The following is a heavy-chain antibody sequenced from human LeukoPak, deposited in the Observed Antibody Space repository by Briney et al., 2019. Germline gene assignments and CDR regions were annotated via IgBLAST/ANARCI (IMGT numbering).Heavy chain of an antibody. D-gene: IGHD1-7*01. J-gene: IGHJ4*02. CDR3: ARAYDWNYLY. V-gene: IGHV3-66*01. Sequence: GGSLRLSCAASGFTVSNNYMSWVRQPPGKGLEWVSVIYSGGNTYYADSVKGRFTISRDNSKNTLYLQMNSLRAEDTAVYYCARAYDWNYLYWGQGTLVTVSS. CDR1: GFTVSNNY. CDR2: IYSGGNT.